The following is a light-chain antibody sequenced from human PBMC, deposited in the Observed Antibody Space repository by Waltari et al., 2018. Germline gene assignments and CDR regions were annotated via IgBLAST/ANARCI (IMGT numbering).Light chain of an antibody. CDR2: VNSDGSQ. CDR3: QTGGHGTWV. Sequence: QLVLTQSPSASASLGASVKLPCTLSSGHSTNVIAWLQKRRERVPRYLMKVNSDGSQNKGDEIPDRFSGASSGAEHYLTISSLQSEDEADYYCQTGGHGTWVFGGGTKLTVL. CDR1: SGHSTNV. V-gene: IGLV4-69*01. J-gene: IGLJ3*02.